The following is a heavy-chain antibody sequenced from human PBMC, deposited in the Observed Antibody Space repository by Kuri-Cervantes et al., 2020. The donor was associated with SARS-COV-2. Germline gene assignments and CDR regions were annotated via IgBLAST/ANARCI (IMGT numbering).Heavy chain of an antibody. V-gene: IGHV4-31*11. Sequence: SETLSLTCAVSGGSISSGGYYWSWIRQHPGKGLEWIVYIYYSGSTYYNPSLKSRVTISVDTSKNQFSLKLSSVTAADTAVYSCARVITDVTTVYFDYWGQGTLVTVS. CDR2: IYYSGST. J-gene: IGHJ4*02. D-gene: IGHD4-11*01. CDR1: GGSISSGGYY. CDR3: ARVITDVTTVYFDY.